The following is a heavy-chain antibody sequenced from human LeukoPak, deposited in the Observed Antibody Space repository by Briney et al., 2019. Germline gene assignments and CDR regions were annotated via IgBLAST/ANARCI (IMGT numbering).Heavy chain of an antibody. CDR2: IKQDGSER. Sequence: GGSLRLSCAASGFTFSSYWMTGVRQAPGKGLEWVGNIKQDGSERYYVDSVKGRFTFSRDNGKNSLYLQMNSLTVEDTAVYYCVRTDSSSYHYGMDVWGQGTTVTVSS. D-gene: IGHD6-6*01. V-gene: IGHV3-7*05. CDR1: GFTFSSYW. CDR3: VRTDSSSYHYGMDV. J-gene: IGHJ6*02.